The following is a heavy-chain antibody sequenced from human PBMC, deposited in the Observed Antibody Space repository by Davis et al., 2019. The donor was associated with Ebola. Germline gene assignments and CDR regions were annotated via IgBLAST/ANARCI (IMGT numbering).Heavy chain of an antibody. J-gene: IGHJ6*02. CDR1: GFTFSSHG. D-gene: IGHD4-17*01. Sequence: GEFLKISCVASGFTFSSHGTHWVRQVLGKGLAWVAVIWYDGGNQYYADSVKGRFTISRDNSKNTLYLQMDSLRAEDTAVYYCARRLRDRPNNYSYYGMDVWGQGTTVTVSS. V-gene: IGHV3-33*01. CDR2: IWYDGGNQ. CDR3: ARRLRDRPNNYSYYGMDV.